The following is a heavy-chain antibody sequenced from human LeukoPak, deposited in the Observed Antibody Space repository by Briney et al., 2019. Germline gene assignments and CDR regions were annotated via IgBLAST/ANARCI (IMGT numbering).Heavy chain of an antibody. CDR1: GFTFSNYG. Sequence: GRSLRLSCAASGFTFSNYGMHWVRQAPGKGLEWVAVISYDGRNKFFADSVKGRFTISRDNSKNTLYLQMNSLRAEDTAVYYCARDSYDILTGSFPVFDYWGQGTLVTVSS. CDR2: ISYDGRNK. V-gene: IGHV3-30*03. CDR3: ARDSYDILTGSFPVFDY. J-gene: IGHJ4*02. D-gene: IGHD3-9*01.